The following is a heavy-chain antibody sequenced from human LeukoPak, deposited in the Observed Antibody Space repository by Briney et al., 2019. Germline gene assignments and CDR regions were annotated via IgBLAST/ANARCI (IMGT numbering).Heavy chain of an antibody. J-gene: IGHJ3*02. CDR1: GGSISSYY. D-gene: IGHD3-22*01. V-gene: IGHV4-59*08. Sequence: SETLSLTCTVSGGSISSYYWSWIRQPPGKGLEWIGCIYYSGSTNYSPSLKSRVTISVDTSKNQFSLKLSSVTAADTAVYYCASGYVDSSGAFDIWGQGTMVTVSS. CDR2: IYYSGST. CDR3: ASGYVDSSGAFDI.